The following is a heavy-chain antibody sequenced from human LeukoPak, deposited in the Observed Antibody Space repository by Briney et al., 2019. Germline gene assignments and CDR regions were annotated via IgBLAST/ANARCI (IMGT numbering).Heavy chain of an antibody. Sequence: PSETLSLTCTVSGGSISSSSYYWGWIRQPPGKGLEWIGSNSGSTYYNPSLKSRVTISVDTSKNQFSLKLSSVTAADTAVYYCAGNYYGSGSYYSEDRYWGQGTLVTVSS. J-gene: IGHJ4*02. CDR3: AGNYYGSGSYYSEDRY. CDR1: GGSISSSSYY. CDR2: NSGST. V-gene: IGHV4-39*07. D-gene: IGHD3-10*01.